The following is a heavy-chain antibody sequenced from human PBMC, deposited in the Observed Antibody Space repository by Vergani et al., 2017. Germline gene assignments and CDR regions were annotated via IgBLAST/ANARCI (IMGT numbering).Heavy chain of an antibody. CDR1: GGSMSGYY. V-gene: IGHV4-59*01. CDR2: MYHSGST. D-gene: IGHD6-13*01. J-gene: IGHJ6*03. CDR3: ARVLGIAAAGTIYYYMDV. Sequence: QVRLQESGPGLVKPSETLSLTCSVSGGSMSGYYWSWIRQPPGKELEWIGYMYHSGSTNYNPSLETRVTISGDTSKKQFSLKLNSVTAADTAVYYCARVLGIAAAGTIYYYMDVWGKGTTVTVSS.